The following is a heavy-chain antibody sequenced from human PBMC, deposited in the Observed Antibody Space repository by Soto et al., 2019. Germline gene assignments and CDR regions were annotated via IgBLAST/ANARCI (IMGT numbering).Heavy chain of an antibody. CDR2: IKEDGSEK. Sequence: EVQLVESGGGLVQPGGSLRLSCAVSGFTFNRHWMSWVRQTPGKGLEWVASIKEDGSEKSYVDSVKGRFTISRDNAKNERCLQMNGLRVEDTAVYDCVRTGWNPPEYWSQGPLVTVS. V-gene: IGHV3-7*01. J-gene: IGHJ4*02. D-gene: IGHD1-1*01. CDR1: GFTFNRHW. CDR3: VRTGWNPPEY.